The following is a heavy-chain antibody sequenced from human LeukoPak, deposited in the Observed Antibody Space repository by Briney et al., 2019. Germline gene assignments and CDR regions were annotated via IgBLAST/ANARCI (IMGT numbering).Heavy chain of an antibody. J-gene: IGHJ4*02. D-gene: IGHD6-19*01. V-gene: IGHV4-39*01. CDR3: ARRKYSSGWYNDY. Sequence: SETLSLTCTVSGGSISSSSYYWGWIRQPPGKGLEWIGSIYYSRSTYYNPSLKSRVTISVDTSKNQFSLKLSSVTAADTAVYYCARRKYSSGWYNDYWGQGTLVTVSS. CDR2: IYYSRST. CDR1: GGSISSSSYY.